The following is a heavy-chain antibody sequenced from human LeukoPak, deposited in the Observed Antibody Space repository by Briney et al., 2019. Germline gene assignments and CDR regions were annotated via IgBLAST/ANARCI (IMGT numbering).Heavy chain of an antibody. CDR3: AHSIAARWFDP. V-gene: IGHV4-34*01. CDR1: GGSFSGYY. CDR2: INHSGST. Sequence: SETLSLTCAVYGGSFSGYYWSWIRQPPGKGLEWIGEINHSGSTNYNPSLKSRVTISVDTPKNQFSLKLSSVTAADTAVYYCAHSIAARWFDPWGQGTLVTVSS. D-gene: IGHD6-6*01. J-gene: IGHJ5*02.